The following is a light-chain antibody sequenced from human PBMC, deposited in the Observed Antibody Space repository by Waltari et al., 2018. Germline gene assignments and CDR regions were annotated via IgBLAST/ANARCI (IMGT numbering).Light chain of an antibody. CDR2: GAS. V-gene: IGKV3-15*01. CDR1: QSISRN. CDR3: QQYNNWPPDLT. J-gene: IGKJ4*01. Sequence: ETVMTQSPASLSVSPGGRATLSCRASQSISRNLAWYHQKPGQAPRLLIYGASTRATGIPARFSGSGSGTEFTLTISSLQSEDFAVYYCQQYNNWPPDLTFGGGTKVEI.